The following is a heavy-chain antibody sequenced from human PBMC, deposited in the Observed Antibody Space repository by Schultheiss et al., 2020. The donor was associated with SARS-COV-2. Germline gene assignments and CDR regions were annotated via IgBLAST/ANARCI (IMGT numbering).Heavy chain of an antibody. CDR3: ARAIDSDLYYMDV. V-gene: IGHV1-18*01. CDR2: ISAYNGNT. J-gene: IGHJ6*03. Sequence: ASVKVSCKASGYTFTSYGISWVRQAPGQGLEWMGWISAYNGNTNYAQKLQGRVTMTRDTSTSTVYMELSSLRSEDTAVYYCARAIDSDLYYMDVWGKGTTVTVSS. CDR1: GYTFTSYG.